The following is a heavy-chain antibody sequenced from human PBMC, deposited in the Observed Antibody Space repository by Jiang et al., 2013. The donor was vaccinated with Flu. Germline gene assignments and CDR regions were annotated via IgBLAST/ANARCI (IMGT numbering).Heavy chain of an antibody. D-gene: IGHD3-22*01. V-gene: IGHV4-39*07. CDR1: GGSISSSSYY. J-gene: IGHJ6*03. CDR2: IYYSGST. CDR3: ARHEHQNYYDSSGYPRSYYYYMDV. Sequence: VLLKPSETLSLTCTVSGGSISSSSYYWGWIRQPPGKGLEWIGSIYYSGSTYYNPSLKSRVTISVDTSKNQFSLKLSSVTAADTAVYYCARHEHQNYYDSSGYPRSYYYYMDV.